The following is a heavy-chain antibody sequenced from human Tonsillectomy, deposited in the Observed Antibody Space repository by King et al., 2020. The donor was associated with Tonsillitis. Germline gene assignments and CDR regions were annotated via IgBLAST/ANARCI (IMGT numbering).Heavy chain of an antibody. V-gene: IGHV2-5*01. CDR2: IYWNDDK. Sequence: ITLKESGPTLVKPTQTLTLTGTLSGFSLSSGGVGVCWIRQPPGKALEWLALIYWNDDKRYSPSLKSRVTITKDTSKNQVVLTMTNMAPVDTATYYCGFPTRYYDCLGYYGIFDYWGQGTLVTVSS. D-gene: IGHD3-22*01. CDR3: GFPTRYYDCLGYYGIFDY. CDR1: GFSLSSGGVG. J-gene: IGHJ4*02.